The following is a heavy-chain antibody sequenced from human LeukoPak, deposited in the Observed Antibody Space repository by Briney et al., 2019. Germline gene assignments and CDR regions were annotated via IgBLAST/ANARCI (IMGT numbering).Heavy chain of an antibody. Sequence: PGRSLRLSCAASRFTFSYFAMHWVRQAPGKGLEWVAVLSDDGSNKFYADSVKGRFTISRDNSKNTLYLQMSSLRAEDTAVYYCVKAAWFGELLGAFDYWGQGTLVTVSS. CDR2: LSDDGSNK. CDR3: VKAAWFGELLGAFDY. CDR1: RFTFSYFA. D-gene: IGHD3-10*01. V-gene: IGHV3-30*18. J-gene: IGHJ4*02.